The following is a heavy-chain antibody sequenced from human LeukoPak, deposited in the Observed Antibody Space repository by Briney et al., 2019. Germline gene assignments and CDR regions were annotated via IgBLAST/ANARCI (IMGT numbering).Heavy chain of an antibody. Sequence: ASVKVSCKASGGTFSSYSISWVRQAPGPGLEWMGGIIPIFGTANYAQKFQGRVTITRNTSISTAYMELSSLRSEDTAVYYCARVGYGDLDYWGQGTLVTVSS. D-gene: IGHD4-17*01. CDR2: IIPIFGTA. CDR1: GGTFSSYS. CDR3: ARVGYGDLDY. V-gene: IGHV1-69*05. J-gene: IGHJ4*02.